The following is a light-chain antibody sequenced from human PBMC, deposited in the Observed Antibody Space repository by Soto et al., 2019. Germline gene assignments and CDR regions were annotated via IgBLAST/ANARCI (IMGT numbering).Light chain of an antibody. Sequence: QSVLTQSPSASGSSGQKVSISCSGSSSNIGSNTVNWYQLVPGTAPKLLIYSNDQRPSAVPGRFSGSKSDTSASLTISGLQSEDEADYYCATWDDSLNNVIFGGGTKVTVL. CDR3: ATWDDSLNNVI. V-gene: IGLV1-44*01. J-gene: IGLJ2*01. CDR1: SSNIGSNT. CDR2: SND.